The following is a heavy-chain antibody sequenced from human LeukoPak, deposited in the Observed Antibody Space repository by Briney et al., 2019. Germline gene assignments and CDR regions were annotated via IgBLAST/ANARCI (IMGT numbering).Heavy chain of an antibody. CDR1: GFTSSNYA. CDR2: ISYDGSNK. CDR3: ARLATAAYYFDY. J-gene: IGHJ4*02. V-gene: IGHV3-30-3*01. D-gene: IGHD6-13*01. Sequence: GGSLRLSCAASGFTSSNYAMHWVRQAPGKGLEWVAVISYDGSNKYYADSVKGRFTISRDNPKNTLFLQMNSLRPEDTALYYCARLATAAYYFDYWGQGTLVTVSS.